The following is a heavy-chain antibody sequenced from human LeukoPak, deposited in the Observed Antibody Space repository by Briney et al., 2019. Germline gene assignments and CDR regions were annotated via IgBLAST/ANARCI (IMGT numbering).Heavy chain of an antibody. V-gene: IGHV1-24*01. J-gene: IGHJ4*02. CDR3: ATDRWGGSYYYDSSGYRPFDY. Sequence: ASVKVSCKVSGYTLTELSMHWVRQAPGKGLEWMGGFDPEDGETIYAQKFQGRVTMTEDTSTDTAYMELSSLRSEDTAVYYCATDRWGGSYYYDSSGYRPFDYWGQGTLVTVSS. CDR2: FDPEDGET. D-gene: IGHD3-22*01. CDR1: GYTLTELS.